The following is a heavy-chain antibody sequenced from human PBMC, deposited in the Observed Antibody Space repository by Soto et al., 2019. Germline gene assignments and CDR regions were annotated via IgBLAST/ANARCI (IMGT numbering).Heavy chain of an antibody. J-gene: IGHJ4*02. CDR2: VYYTGTT. Sequence: PSETLSLTXTVSGGSIGSYHWSWVRQPPGKGLEWIASVYYTGTTNYNPSLGSRVTISIDAPGNRFSMEITSVTAADTAIYYCARDTVLTGMFDFWGQGTLVTVSS. V-gene: IGHV4-59*01. D-gene: IGHD4-17*01. CDR1: GGSIGSYH. CDR3: ARDTVLTGMFDF.